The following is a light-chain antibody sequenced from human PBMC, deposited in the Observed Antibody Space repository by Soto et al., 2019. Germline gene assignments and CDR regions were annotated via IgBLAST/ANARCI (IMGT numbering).Light chain of an antibody. CDR1: QSVSSSY. Sequence: EVVLTQSPGTLSLSPGERATLSCRASQSVSSSYLDWYQQKPGQAPRLLIYGASSRATGIPDRFSGSGSGTDFTLTISRLEPEDFAVYYCHHYETFGQGTKVEVK. CDR2: GAS. CDR3: HHYET. J-gene: IGKJ1*01. V-gene: IGKV3-20*01.